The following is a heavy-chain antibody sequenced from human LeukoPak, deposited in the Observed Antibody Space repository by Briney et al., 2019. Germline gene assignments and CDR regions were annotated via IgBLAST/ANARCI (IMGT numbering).Heavy chain of an antibody. J-gene: IGHJ5*02. CDR3: AKGPRYCSGGSCYYNWFDP. Sequence: GGSLRLSCAASGFTFSSYAMSCVRQAPGKGLEWVSAISGSGGSTYYADSVKGRFTISRDNSKNALYLQMNSLRAEDTAVYYCAKGPRYCSGGSCYYNWFDPWGQGTLVTVSS. V-gene: IGHV3-23*01. D-gene: IGHD2-15*01. CDR2: ISGSGGST. CDR1: GFTFSSYA.